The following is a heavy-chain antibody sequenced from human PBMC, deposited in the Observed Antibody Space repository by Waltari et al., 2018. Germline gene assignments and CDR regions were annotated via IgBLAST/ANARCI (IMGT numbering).Heavy chain of an antibody. CDR2: IYSGGST. CDR3: ASSGDYYDSSDSDY. D-gene: IGHD3-22*01. J-gene: IGHJ4*02. Sequence: EVQLVESGGGLVQPGGSLRLSCAASGFTVSSNYMSWVRQAPGKGLEWVSVIYSGGSTYYADSVKGRFTISRDNSKNTLYLQMNSLRAEDTAVYYCASSGDYYDSSDSDYWGQGTLVTVSS. V-gene: IGHV3-66*01. CDR1: GFTVSSNY.